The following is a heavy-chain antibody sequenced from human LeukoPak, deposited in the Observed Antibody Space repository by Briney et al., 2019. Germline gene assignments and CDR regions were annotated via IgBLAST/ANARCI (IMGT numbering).Heavy chain of an antibody. Sequence: GASVKVSCKASGYTFSGYHIHWVRQAPGQRPEWMGWINPNSGGTTYAENFHGRVTFTRDASISTVYMELSRLRSDDAAVYSCARGRRGNSIGPGGCFDLWGQGTLVTVSS. CDR2: INPNSGGT. CDR3: ARGRRGNSIGPGGCFDL. V-gene: IGHV1-2*02. J-gene: IGHJ4*02. D-gene: IGHD3-16*01. CDR1: GYTFSGYH.